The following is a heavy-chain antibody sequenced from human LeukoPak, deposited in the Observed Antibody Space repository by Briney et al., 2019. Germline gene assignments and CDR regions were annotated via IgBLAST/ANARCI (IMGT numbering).Heavy chain of an antibody. V-gene: IGHV4-59*01. CDR3: ARANPPGYSYGFDY. Sequence: SETLSLTCTVSGGSISSYYWSWIRQPPGKGLEWIGYIYYSGSTNYNPSLKSRVTISVDTSKNQFSLKLSSVTAADTAVYYCARANPPGYSYGFDYWGQGTLVTVSS. CDR1: GGSISSYY. J-gene: IGHJ4*02. CDR2: IYYSGST. D-gene: IGHD5-18*01.